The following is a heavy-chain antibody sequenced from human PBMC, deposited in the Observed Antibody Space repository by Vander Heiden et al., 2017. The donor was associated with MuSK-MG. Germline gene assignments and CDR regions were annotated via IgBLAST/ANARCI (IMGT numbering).Heavy chain of an antibody. V-gene: IGHV3-23*01. CDR2: ISGSGSST. Sequence: EVQLLESGGGLVQPGGSLRLSCATSGFTFSSYAMTWVRQAPGKGLEWVSRISGSGSSTHYADSVKGRFTISRDNSKNTLYLQMSSLRVEDTAVFYCAKSYCSSTSCPRAAEYFQHWGQGTLVTVSS. D-gene: IGHD2-2*01. CDR3: AKSYCSSTSCPRAAEYFQH. CDR1: GFTFSSYA. J-gene: IGHJ1*01.